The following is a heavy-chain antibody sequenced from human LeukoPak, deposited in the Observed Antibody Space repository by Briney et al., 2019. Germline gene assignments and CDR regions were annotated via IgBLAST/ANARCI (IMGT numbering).Heavy chain of an antibody. J-gene: IGHJ5*02. D-gene: IGHD4-11*01. CDR1: GYTFTGYY. CDR2: INPSGGST. Sequence: ASVKVSCKASGYTFTGYYMHWVRQAPGQGLEWMGIINPSGGSTSYAQKFQGRVTMTRDMSTSTVYMELSSLRSEDTAVYYCASSYSNYGWFDPWGQGTLVTVSS. CDR3: ASSYSNYGWFDP. V-gene: IGHV1-46*01.